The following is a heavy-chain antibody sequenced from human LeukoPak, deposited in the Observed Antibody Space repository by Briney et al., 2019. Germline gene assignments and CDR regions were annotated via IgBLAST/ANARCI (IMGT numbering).Heavy chain of an antibody. D-gene: IGHD2-8*02. V-gene: IGHV4-38-2*02. CDR2: FHYSGST. CDR3: ARGSWSRYYDY. CDR1: GYSISSAYY. Sequence: SETLSLTCTVSGYSISSAYYWGWIRQSPGKGLEWIGSFHYSGSTSYNPSLKSRVTISVDSSKNQFSLRLSSVTAADTAVYYCARGSWSRYYDYWGQGTLVTVSS. J-gene: IGHJ4*02.